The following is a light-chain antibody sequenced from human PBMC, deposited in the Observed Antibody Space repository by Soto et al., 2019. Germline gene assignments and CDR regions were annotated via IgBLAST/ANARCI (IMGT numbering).Light chain of an antibody. V-gene: IGKV1-27*01. CDR2: GTS. J-gene: IGKJ1*01. CDR3: QKYNKAPWK. CDR1: QGIEGF. Sequence: DIQMPQSPPSLSASVGDRVTITCRASQGIEGFLAWYQQKPGTAPKLLVYGTSTLQVGVPSRFSGSGWGTDFTLTISSVQPEDVAPYYCQKYNKAPWKFGQGTKG.